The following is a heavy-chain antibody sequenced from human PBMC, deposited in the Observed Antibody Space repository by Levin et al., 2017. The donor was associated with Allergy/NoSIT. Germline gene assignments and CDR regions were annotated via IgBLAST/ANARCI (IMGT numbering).Heavy chain of an antibody. Sequence: GGSLRLSCEASGFMFSIFGMHWVRQAPGKGLEWVAVISHDGSDEYYTDSVKGRFSVSRDNSKNMLYLQMNSLRTEDTAVYYCAKAFRSEAYWYYGMDVWGQGATATLSS. CDR2: ISHDGSDE. CDR1: GFMFSIFG. V-gene: IGHV3-30*18. CDR3: AKAFRSEAYWYYGMDV. J-gene: IGHJ6*02.